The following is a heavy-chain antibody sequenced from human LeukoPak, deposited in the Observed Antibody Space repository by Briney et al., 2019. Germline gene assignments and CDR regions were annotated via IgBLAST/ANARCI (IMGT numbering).Heavy chain of an antibody. CDR2: ISGTSGST. J-gene: IGHJ4*02. CDR3: AKVRTGHYFDY. D-gene: IGHD1-1*01. CDR1: GFTFSNYA. V-gene: IGHV3-23*01. Sequence: GGSLRLSCAASGFTFSNYAMIWVRQAPGKGLEWVSSISGTSGSTYYADSVKGRFTISRDNSNNTLFLQMNSLRAEDTAVYYCAKVRTGHYFDYWGQGTLVTVSP.